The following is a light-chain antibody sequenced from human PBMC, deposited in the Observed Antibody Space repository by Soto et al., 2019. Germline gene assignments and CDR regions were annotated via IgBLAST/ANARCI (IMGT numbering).Light chain of an antibody. CDR3: QQGYSTPT. J-gene: IGKJ5*01. Sequence: EILLMLSPGNLSLYPGERATLSCRASQTISSDYLAWYQQKPGQAPRLLIFGAATRAADIPDRFSGSGSGTDFTLTICSLQPEDFATYFGQQGYSTPTIGQGTRLEIK. CDR1: QTISSDY. V-gene: IGKV3-20*01. CDR2: GAA.